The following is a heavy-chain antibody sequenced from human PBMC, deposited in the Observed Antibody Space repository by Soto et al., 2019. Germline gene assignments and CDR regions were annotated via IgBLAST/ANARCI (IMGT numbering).Heavy chain of an antibody. V-gene: IGHV4-39*01. CDR2: LYYSGGT. CDR1: GGSIRSSNYY. Sequence: SETLSLTCTVSGGSIRSSNYYWGWIRQPPGKGLEWIGSLYYSGGTFYNPSLKSRLTISMDTSKNQFSLKLRSATAADTAVYFCARHGPSAGSVTGLDYWGQGTLVTVSS. D-gene: IGHD2-21*02. CDR3: ARHGPSAGSVTGLDY. J-gene: IGHJ4*02.